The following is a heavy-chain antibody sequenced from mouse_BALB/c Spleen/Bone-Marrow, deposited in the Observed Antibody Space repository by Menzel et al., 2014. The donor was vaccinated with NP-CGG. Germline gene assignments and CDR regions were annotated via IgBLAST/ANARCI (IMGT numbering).Heavy chain of an antibody. CDR1: GFSLTGYG. CDR3: ASSTMITTGFAY. D-gene: IGHD2-4*01. CDR2: IWGDGST. J-gene: IGHJ3*01. V-gene: IGHV2-6-7*01. Sequence: VQLQQSGPGLVAPSQSLSITCTVSGFSLTGYGVNRVRQPPGKGLEWLGMIWGDGSTDYNSALKSRLSISKDNSKSQVFLKMNSLQTDDTARYYCASSTMITTGFAYWGQGTLVTVSA.